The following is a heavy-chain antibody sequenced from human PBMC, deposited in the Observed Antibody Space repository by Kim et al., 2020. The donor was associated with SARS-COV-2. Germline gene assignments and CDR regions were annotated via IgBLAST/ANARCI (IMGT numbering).Heavy chain of an antibody. CDR3: TRAVAARNWFDP. D-gene: IGHD6-19*01. Sequence: GGSLRLSCTASGFKFGDYAMSWARQAPGKGLEWVGFISSKANGGTAEYAASVKDRFTISRDDSKSIVNLQMNSLKTEDTAVYYCTRAVAARNWFDPWGQGTLVTVSS. CDR2: ISSKANGGTA. J-gene: IGHJ5*02. V-gene: IGHV3-49*04. CDR1: GFKFGDYA.